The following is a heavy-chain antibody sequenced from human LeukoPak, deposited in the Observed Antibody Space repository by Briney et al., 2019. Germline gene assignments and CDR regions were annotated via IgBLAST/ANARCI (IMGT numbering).Heavy chain of an antibody. CDR1: GGTFSSYA. CDR2: IIPIFGAA. D-gene: IGHD3-10*01. V-gene: IGHV1-69*05. CDR3: ARDPPTLLWFGELLSDY. Sequence: SVKVSCKASGGTFSSYAISWVRQAPGQGLEWMGGIIPIFGAANYAQKLQGRVTMTTDTSTSTAYMELRSLRSDDTAVYYCARDPPTLLWFGELLSDYWGQGTLVTVSS. J-gene: IGHJ4*02.